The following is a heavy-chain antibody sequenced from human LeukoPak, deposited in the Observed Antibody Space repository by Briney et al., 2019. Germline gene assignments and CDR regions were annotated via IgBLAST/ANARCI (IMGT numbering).Heavy chain of an antibody. CDR2: IKQDGGEK. V-gene: IGHV3-7*01. Sequence: GSLRLSCAASGFTFSGSAMHWVRQAPGKGLEWVAHIKQDGGEKYYVDSVKGRFTISRDNAENLVYLLMNSLRAEDTAVYYCARGWNYAFRFDYWGQGTLVTVST. CDR1: GFTFSGSA. J-gene: IGHJ4*02. D-gene: IGHD1-7*01. CDR3: ARGWNYAFRFDY.